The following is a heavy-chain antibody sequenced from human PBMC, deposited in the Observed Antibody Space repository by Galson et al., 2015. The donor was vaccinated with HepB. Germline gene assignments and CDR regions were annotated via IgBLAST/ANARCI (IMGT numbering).Heavy chain of an antibody. Sequence: SVKVSCKASGGTFSSYAISWVQQAPGQGLEWMGGIIPIFGTANYAQKFQGRVTITADESTSAAYMELSSLRSEDTAVYYCARVWVVGPSYGMDVWGQGTTVTVSS. CDR1: GGTFSSYA. J-gene: IGHJ6*02. V-gene: IGHV1-69*13. D-gene: IGHD1-26*01. CDR3: ARVWVVGPSYGMDV. CDR2: IIPIFGTA.